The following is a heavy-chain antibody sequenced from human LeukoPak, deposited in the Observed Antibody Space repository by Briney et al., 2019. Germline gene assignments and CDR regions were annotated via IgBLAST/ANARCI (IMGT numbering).Heavy chain of an antibody. J-gene: IGHJ4*02. CDR2: IYHSGST. Sequence: PSETLSLTCAVYGGSFSGYYWSWIRQPPGKGLQWIGTIYHSGSTFYNPSLKSRVTISVDTSKSQFSLRLTSVIAADTAVYFCATLVSTRYYFDYWGQGTLVTVSS. CDR1: GGSFSGYY. V-gene: IGHV4-34*01. D-gene: IGHD5/OR15-5a*01. CDR3: ATLVSTRYYFDY.